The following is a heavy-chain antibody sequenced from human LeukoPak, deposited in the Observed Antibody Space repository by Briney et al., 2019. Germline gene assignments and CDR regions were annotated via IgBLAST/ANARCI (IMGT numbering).Heavy chain of an antibody. Sequence: GGSLRLSCAASGFTFSSYAMSWVRQAPGKGLEWVSAISGSGGSTYYADSVKGRFTISRDNSKNTLYLQMNSLRAEDTAVYYCAKDLTKSYYYDCSAPPDAFDIWGQGTMVTVSS. CDR2: ISGSGGST. D-gene: IGHD3-22*01. CDR3: AKDLTKSYYYDCSAPPDAFDI. CDR1: GFTFSSYA. V-gene: IGHV3-23*01. J-gene: IGHJ3*02.